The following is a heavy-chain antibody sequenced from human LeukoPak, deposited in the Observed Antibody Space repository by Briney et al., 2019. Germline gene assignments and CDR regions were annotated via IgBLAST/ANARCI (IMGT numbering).Heavy chain of an antibody. J-gene: IGHJ4*02. Sequence: PGGSLRLSCATSGFTFSNSWMAWVRQAPGKGLEGVANINPDGSEEYYSDSMNGRFSISRDNAKNSVYLQMNSLGAEDTAVYYCARHVNYNRCDYWGQGTLVTVSS. D-gene: IGHD5-24*01. CDR1: GFTFSNSW. V-gene: IGHV3-7*01. CDR3: ARHVNYNRCDY. CDR2: INPDGSEE.